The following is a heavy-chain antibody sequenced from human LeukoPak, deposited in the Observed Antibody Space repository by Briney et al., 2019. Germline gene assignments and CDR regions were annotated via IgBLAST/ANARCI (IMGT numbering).Heavy chain of an antibody. D-gene: IGHD2-15*01. CDR2: VNLKSGYT. CDR1: GYTFTKFD. CDR3: ARVDGSPDY. V-gene: IGHV1-8*03. Sequence: ASVKVSCKASGYTFTKFDINWVRQATGQGLEWMGLVNLKSGYTGYAQKFQGRLTITRHTSINTAYMELSSLRSEDTAVYYCARVDGSPDYWGQGTLVTVSS. J-gene: IGHJ4*02.